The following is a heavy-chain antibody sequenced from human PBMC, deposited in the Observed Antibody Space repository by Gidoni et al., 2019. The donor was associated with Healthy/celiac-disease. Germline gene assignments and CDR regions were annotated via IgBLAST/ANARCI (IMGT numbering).Heavy chain of an antibody. CDR1: GFTFSSYA. CDR3: ARPSIAARPEVWFDY. D-gene: IGHD6-6*01. V-gene: IGHV3-30-3*01. CDR2: ISYDGSNK. Sequence: QVQLVESGGGVVQPGRSLRLSCAASGFTFSSYAMHVVRQAPGKGLGWVAVISYDGSNKYYADSVKGRFTISRDNSKNTLYLQMNSLRAEDTAVYYCARPSIAARPEVWFDYWGQGTLVTVSS. J-gene: IGHJ4*02.